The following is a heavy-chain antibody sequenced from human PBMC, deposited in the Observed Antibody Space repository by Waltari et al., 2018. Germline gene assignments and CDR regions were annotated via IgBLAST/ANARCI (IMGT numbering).Heavy chain of an antibody. CDR1: GDTFASYD. V-gene: IGHV1-8*01. Sequence: QVQMVQSGAEVKKPGASVKVSCTDSGDTFASYDITWVRQAPGQGLEWMGWMNPNSANTGYAQKFQGRVTMTRNTSISTAYMELSSLRSEDTAVYYCARGKGYYDFWSGYLRGWFDPWGQGTLVTVSS. CDR3: ARGKGYYDFWSGYLRGWFDP. CDR2: MNPNSANT. J-gene: IGHJ5*02. D-gene: IGHD3-3*01.